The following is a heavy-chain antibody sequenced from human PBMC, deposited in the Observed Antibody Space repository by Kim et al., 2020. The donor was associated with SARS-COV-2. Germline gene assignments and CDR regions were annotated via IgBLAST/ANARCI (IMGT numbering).Heavy chain of an antibody. D-gene: IGHD6-13*01. J-gene: IGHJ4*02. CDR1: GYTFSSYG. CDR3: AREHQYSSKMDY. CDR2: INLSTGNT. V-gene: IGHV1-18*01. Sequence: ASVKVSCKPSGYTFSSYGLTWVRQAPGQGLEWMGWINLSTGNTRYAQKFQGRVTMTADTSTNTAYMDLRSLRSDDTAVYYCAREHQYSSKMDYWGQGTLIIVSS.